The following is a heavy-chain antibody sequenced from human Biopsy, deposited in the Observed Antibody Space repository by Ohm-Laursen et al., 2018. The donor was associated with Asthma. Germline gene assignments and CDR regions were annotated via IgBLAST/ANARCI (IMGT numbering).Heavy chain of an antibody. CDR2: ISYTGSA. CDR3: ARHWDWGSFFDY. V-gene: IGHV4-39*01. J-gene: IGHJ4*02. D-gene: IGHD7-27*01. CDR1: SGSGGYMSSSSYY. Sequence: GTLSLTCSLSSGSGGYMSSSSYYWGWIRQPPGKGLEWMGSISYTGSAYHNPSLKSRVTISVDTSKNHFSLKLSSVTAADTAVYYCARHWDWGSFFDYWGQGTPVTVSS.